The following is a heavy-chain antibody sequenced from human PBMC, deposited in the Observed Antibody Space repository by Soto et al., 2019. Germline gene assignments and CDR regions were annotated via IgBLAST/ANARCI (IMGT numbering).Heavy chain of an antibody. J-gene: IGHJ4*02. Sequence: QITLKESGPTLVNPTQPLTLTCTFSGFSLSTSGVGGGWIRQPPEKALEWLALLYWDDGKRYSPSLKSRLTNTKYTSKNQVVLTMPNMDPVDTATYYCAHFFYGDYVPFFDFWGQGTLVTVSS. D-gene: IGHD4-17*01. CDR3: AHFFYGDYVPFFDF. CDR1: GFSLSTSGVG. V-gene: IGHV2-5*02. CDR2: LYWDDGK.